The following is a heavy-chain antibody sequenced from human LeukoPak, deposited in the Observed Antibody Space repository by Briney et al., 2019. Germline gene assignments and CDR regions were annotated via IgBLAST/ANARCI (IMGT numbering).Heavy chain of an antibody. J-gene: IGHJ4*02. V-gene: IGHV3-21*04. CDR2: ISSSSSCI. D-gene: IGHD2-15*01. CDR1: GFTFSSYS. CDR3: AKDFSVVSY. Sequence: GGSLRLSCAASGFTFSSYSMNWVRQAPGKGLEWVSSISSSSSCIYYADSVKGRFTISRDNSKNTLYLQMNSLRAEDTALYYCAKDFSVVSYWGQGTLVTVSS.